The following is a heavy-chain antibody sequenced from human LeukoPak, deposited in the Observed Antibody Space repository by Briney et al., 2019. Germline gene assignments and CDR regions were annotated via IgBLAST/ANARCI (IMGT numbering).Heavy chain of an antibody. J-gene: IGHJ4*02. Sequence: LGGSLSGPCAASGFTFSSYAMSWVRQAPGKGLEWVSAISGSGGSTYYADSVKGRFTISRDNSKNTLYLQMNSLRAEDTAVYYCAKLPYGDYDYWGQGTMATVSS. CDR1: GFTFSSYA. D-gene: IGHD4-17*01. CDR3: AKLPYGDYDY. CDR2: ISGSGGST. V-gene: IGHV3-23*01.